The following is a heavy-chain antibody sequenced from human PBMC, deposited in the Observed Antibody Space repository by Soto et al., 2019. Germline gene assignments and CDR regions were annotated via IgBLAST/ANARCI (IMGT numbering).Heavy chain of an antibody. J-gene: IGHJ4*02. CDR3: VRDQQWLLPVPLNFDY. CDR2: ISAFNGET. D-gene: IGHD6-19*01. V-gene: IGHV1-18*01. Sequence: ASVKVSCKASGFTFSDYGFSWVRQAPGRGLEWMGWISAFNGETNYTQKSEGRVAMTTDAPTTTAYMELRSLTVDDTAVYYCVRDQQWLLPVPLNFDYWGQGTVVTVSS. CDR1: GFTFSDYG.